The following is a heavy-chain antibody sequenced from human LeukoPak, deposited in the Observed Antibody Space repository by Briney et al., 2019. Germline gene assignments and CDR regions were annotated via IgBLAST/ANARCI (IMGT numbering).Heavy chain of an antibody. D-gene: IGHD3-22*01. J-gene: IGHJ4*02. CDR3: AKDDSSGYYYPFDY. CDR1: GFTFSNYV. Sequence: GGSLRLSCAASGFTFSNYVMGWVRQDPGKGLQWVSIINGSGSFTSYADSVKGRFTISRDNSKNTLYLQMNSLRAEDTAVYYCAKDDSSGYYYPFDYWGQGTLVTVSS. V-gene: IGHV3-23*01. CDR2: INGSGSFT.